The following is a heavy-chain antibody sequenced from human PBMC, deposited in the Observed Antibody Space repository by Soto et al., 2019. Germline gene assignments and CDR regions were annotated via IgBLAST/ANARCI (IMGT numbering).Heavy chain of an antibody. D-gene: IGHD3-10*01. CDR3: ARLLYYGSGSYYNVYGMDV. CDR1: GYTFTDYW. V-gene: IGHV5-51*01. Sequence: GESLKISCQISGYTFTDYWIAWVRQMPGKGLEWMGIIFPADSEIRYSPSFRGHVTISADTSISTAYLQWSSLEASDTAIYYCARLLYYGSGSYYNVYGMDVWGQGTTVTVSS. CDR2: IFPADSEI. J-gene: IGHJ6*02.